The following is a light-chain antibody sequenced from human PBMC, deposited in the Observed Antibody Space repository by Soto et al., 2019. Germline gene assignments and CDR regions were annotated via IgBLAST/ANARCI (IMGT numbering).Light chain of an antibody. V-gene: IGLV2-14*01. CDR3: SSYTRSSTLHVV. Sequence: QSALTKPASVSGAPGQAITISCTGTSSDVGGYNYVSWYQQHPGKAPKLMIYDVSNRPSGVSNRFSGSKSGNTASLTISGLQAEDEADYYCSSYTRSSTLHVVFGGGTKRTVL. CDR2: DVS. J-gene: IGLJ2*01. CDR1: SSDVGGYNY.